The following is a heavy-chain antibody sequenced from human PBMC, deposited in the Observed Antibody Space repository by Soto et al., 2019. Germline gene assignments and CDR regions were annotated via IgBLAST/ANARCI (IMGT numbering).Heavy chain of an antibody. J-gene: IGHJ6*03. CDR3: ARGPYYDLIWNYYYMDV. Sequence: QVQLQESGPGLVKPSETLSLTCSVSGGSISGHYWSWVRQTPGKGLEWIGYIYYGGSTNYNPSLKSRVTISVDTSKNQFSLRLTSVTAADTAVYYCARGPYYDLIWNYYYMDVWGKGTTVTVSS. D-gene: IGHD3-16*01. CDR2: IYYGGST. CDR1: GGSISGHY. V-gene: IGHV4-59*08.